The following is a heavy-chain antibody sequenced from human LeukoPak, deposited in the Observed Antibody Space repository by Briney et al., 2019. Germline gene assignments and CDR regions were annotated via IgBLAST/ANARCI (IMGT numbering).Heavy chain of an antibody. J-gene: IGHJ3*02. V-gene: IGHV1-8*01. CDR3: ARVKRVQGVHDAFDI. D-gene: IGHD3-10*01. Sequence: GASVKVSCKASGYTFTNYDINWVRQATGQGLEWMGWMNPNSGNTGYAQKFQGRVTMTRNTSISTAYMELSSLRSEDTAVYYCARVKRVQGVHDAFDIWGQGTMVTVSS. CDR2: MNPNSGNT. CDR1: GYTFTNYD.